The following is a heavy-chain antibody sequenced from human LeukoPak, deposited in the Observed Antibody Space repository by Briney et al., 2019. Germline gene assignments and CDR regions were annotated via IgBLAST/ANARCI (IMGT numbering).Heavy chain of an antibody. J-gene: IGHJ4*02. CDR2: INPNSGGT. V-gene: IGHV1-2*02. CDR3: ARDRLWFGRRNIFDY. CDR1: GYTFTSYY. D-gene: IGHD3-10*01. Sequence: ASVKVSCKASGYTFTSYYMHWVRQAPGEGLECMGWINPNSGGTIYAQKFQGRVTMTRDTPMSTAYMEMSRLRSDDTAVYYCARDRLWFGRRNIFDYWGQGTLVTVSS.